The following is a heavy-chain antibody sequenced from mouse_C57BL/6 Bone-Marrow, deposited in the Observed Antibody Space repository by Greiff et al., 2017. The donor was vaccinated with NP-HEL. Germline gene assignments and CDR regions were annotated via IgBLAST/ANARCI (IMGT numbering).Heavy chain of an antibody. D-gene: IGHD1-1*01. CDR2: IYPGSGST. CDR1: GYTFTSYW. J-gene: IGHJ4*01. CDR3: ARCLITTVVAFD. V-gene: IGHV1-55*01. Sequence: QVQLQQPGAELVKPGASVKMSCKASGYTFTSYWITWVKQRPGQGLEWIGDIYPGSGSTNYNEKFKSKATLTVDTSSSTAYMQLSSLTSEDSAVYYCARCLITTVVAFDWGQGTSVTVSS.